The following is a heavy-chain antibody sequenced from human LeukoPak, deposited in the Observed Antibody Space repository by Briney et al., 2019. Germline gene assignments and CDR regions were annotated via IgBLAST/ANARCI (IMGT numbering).Heavy chain of an antibody. CDR1: GFTFSTYA. CDR3: AKDFYDTSANGAFDI. D-gene: IGHD3-22*01. CDR2: ISYDGINK. J-gene: IGHJ3*02. Sequence: GRSLRLSCAASGFTFSTYAMHWVRQAPGKGLEWVADISYDGINKYYADSLKGRFTISRDNSKNTLYLQVNSLRPEDTAVYYCAKDFYDTSANGAFDIWGHGTMVTVSS. V-gene: IGHV3-30*18.